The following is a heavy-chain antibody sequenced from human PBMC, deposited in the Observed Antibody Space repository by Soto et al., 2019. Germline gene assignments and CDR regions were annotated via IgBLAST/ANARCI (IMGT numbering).Heavy chain of an antibody. CDR3: AKAHSESYCSGGSCYVSDY. J-gene: IGHJ4*02. D-gene: IGHD2-15*01. V-gene: IGHV3-23*01. Sequence: GESLKISCAASGFTFSSYAMSWVRQAPGKGLEWVSAISGSGGSTYYADSVKGRFTISRDNSKNTLYLQMNSLRAEDTAVYYCAKAHSESYCSGGSCYVSDYWGQGTLVTVSS. CDR1: GFTFSSYA. CDR2: ISGSGGST.